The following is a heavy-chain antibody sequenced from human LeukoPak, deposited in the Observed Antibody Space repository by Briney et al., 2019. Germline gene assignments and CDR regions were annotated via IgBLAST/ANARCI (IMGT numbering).Heavy chain of an antibody. V-gene: IGHV4-59*01. Sequence: PETLSLTCTVSGGSISSYYWSWIRQPPGKGLEWIGYIYYSGSTNYNPSLKSRVTISVDTSKNQFSLKLSSVTAADTAVYYCAREVVVPAASSCWFDPWGQGTLVTVSS. CDR1: GGSISSYY. CDR3: AREVVVPAASSCWFDP. D-gene: IGHD2-2*01. J-gene: IGHJ5*02. CDR2: IYYSGST.